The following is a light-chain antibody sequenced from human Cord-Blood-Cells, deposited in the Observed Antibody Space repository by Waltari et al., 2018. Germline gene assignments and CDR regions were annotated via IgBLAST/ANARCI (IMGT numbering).Light chain of an antibody. Sequence: QSVLTHPPSVSAAPRHRVTISRSGSRSHIRNHAVNWYQQLPRKAPKLLIYYDDLLPAGVSDRFSGSKSGTSASLAISGLQSEDEADYYCAAWDDSLNGPVFGGGTKLTVL. CDR1: RSHIRNHA. CDR2: YDD. J-gene: IGLJ3*02. V-gene: IGLV1-36*01. CDR3: AAWDDSLNGPV.